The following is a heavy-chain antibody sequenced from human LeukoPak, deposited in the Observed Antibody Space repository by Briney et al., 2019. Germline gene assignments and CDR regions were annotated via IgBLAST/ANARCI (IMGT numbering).Heavy chain of an antibody. V-gene: IGHV3-30*02. D-gene: IGHD2-15*01. Sequence: GGSLRLSCAASGFTFSSYGMHWVRQAPGKGLEWAAFIRYDGSNKYYADSVKGRFTISRDNSKNTLYLQMNSLRAEDTAVYYCAKLVVVAATRQNYWGQGTLVTVSS. J-gene: IGHJ4*02. CDR1: GFTFSSYG. CDR3: AKLVVVAATRQNY. CDR2: IRYDGSNK.